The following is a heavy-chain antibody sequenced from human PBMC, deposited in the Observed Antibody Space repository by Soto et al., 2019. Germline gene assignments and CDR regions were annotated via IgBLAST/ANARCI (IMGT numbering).Heavy chain of an antibody. CDR1: GFTFSSYG. CDR2: IWYDGSNK. Sequence: HPGGSLRLSCAASGFTFSSYGMHWVRQAPGKGLEWVAVIWYDGSNKYYADSVKGRFTISRDNSKNTLYLQMNSLRAEDTAVYYCARQDYGDYVTYYYYYYYMDVWGKGTTVTVSS. D-gene: IGHD4-17*01. CDR3: ARQDYGDYVTYYYYYYYMDV. V-gene: IGHV3-33*01. J-gene: IGHJ6*03.